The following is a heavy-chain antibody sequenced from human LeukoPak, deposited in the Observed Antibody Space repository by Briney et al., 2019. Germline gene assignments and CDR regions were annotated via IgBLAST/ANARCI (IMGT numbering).Heavy chain of an antibody. CDR1: GYTFTSYA. J-gene: IGHJ6*02. Sequence: ASVKVSCKASGYTFTSYAMHWVRQAPGQRLEWMGWINAGNGNTKYSQKFQGRVTITRDTSASTAYMELSNLRSEDTAVYYCARETYYYDSSGYYPTSYYGMDVWGQGTTVTVSS. D-gene: IGHD3-22*01. CDR2: INAGNGNT. V-gene: IGHV1-3*01. CDR3: ARETYYYDSSGYYPTSYYGMDV.